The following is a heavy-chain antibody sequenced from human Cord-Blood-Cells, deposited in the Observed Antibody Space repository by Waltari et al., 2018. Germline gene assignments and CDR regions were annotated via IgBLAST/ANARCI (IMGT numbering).Heavy chain of an antibody. J-gene: IGHJ3*02. CDR2: IKPDSGGT. CDR3: ARDRNRAFWRGYYAFDI. CDR1: GYTFTGYY. V-gene: IGHV1-2*04. Sequence: VQLVQSGAEVTMPGASVKVSCKSSGYTFTGYYMHWLRPAPGQGLEWMGWIKPDSGGTNNGQQVQGWVTMTRDTSISTAYMELSRLRSDETAVYYCARDRNRAFWRGYYAFDIWGQGTMVTVSS. D-gene: IGHD3-3*01.